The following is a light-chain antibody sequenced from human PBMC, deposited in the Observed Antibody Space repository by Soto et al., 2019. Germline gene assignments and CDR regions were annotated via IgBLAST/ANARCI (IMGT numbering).Light chain of an antibody. V-gene: IGKV3-15*01. J-gene: IGKJ3*01. CDR2: GAS. CDR1: QSFTSN. Sequence: EIVMTQSPATLSVSPGERATLSCRASQSFTSNLAWYRQKPGHAPRLLIYGASTRATGIPARFSGSGSGTEFTLTISSLQSEDFAVYYCQQYNKGPLSFGPGTKVEIK. CDR3: QQYNKGPLS.